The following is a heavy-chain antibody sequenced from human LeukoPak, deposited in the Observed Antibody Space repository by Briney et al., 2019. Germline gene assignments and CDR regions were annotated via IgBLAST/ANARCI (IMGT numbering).Heavy chain of an antibody. CDR1: GFTFTDYY. CDR2: IKEDGSEK. J-gene: IGHJ4*02. Sequence: PGGSLRLSCAASGFTFTDYYMSWIRQAPGKGLEWVANIKEDGSEKYYVDSVKGRFTISRDNAKNTLYLRMNSLRVEDTAVYYCARPTDYWGQGTLVTVSS. CDR3: ARPTDY. V-gene: IGHV3-7*01.